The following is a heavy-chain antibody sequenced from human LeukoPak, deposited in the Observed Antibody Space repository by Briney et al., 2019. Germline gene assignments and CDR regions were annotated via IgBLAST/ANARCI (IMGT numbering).Heavy chain of an antibody. Sequence: PSETLSLTCTVSGGSISSYYWSWIRQPPGKGLEWIGYIYYSGNTNYSSSLKSRVTISVDTSKNQFSLKLSSVTAADTAVYYCARFPGFSHPEGYYYAMDVWGQGTTVTVSS. V-gene: IGHV4-59*01. J-gene: IGHJ6*02. CDR1: GGSISSYY. CDR3: ARFPGFSHPEGYYYAMDV. CDR2: IYYSGNT. D-gene: IGHD3-3*02.